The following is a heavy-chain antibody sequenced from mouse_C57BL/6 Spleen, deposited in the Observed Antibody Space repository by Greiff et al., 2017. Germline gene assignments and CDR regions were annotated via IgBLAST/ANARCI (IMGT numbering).Heavy chain of an antibody. J-gene: IGHJ4*01. CDR3: ARRDYGSSYVDYAMDY. CDR2: IDPSDSYT. V-gene: IGHV1-59*01. Sequence: VQLQQPGAELVRPGTSVKLSCKASGYTFTSYWMHWVKQRPGQGLEWIGVIDPSDSYTKYNQKFKGKATLTVDTSSSTAYMQLSSLTSEDSAVYYCARRDYGSSYVDYAMDYWGQGTSVTVSS. D-gene: IGHD1-1*01. CDR1: GYTFTSYW.